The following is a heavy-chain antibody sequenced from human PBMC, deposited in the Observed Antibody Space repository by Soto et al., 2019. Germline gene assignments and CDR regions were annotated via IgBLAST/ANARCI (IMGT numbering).Heavy chain of an antibody. V-gene: IGHV1-2*02. Sequence: GALLKVSCKTAGYTITGYYMDWVRQAPGQGLEWMGWINPNSGGTNYAQKFQGRVTMTRDTSISTAYMGLSRLRSDDTAVYYCARVYNWNPPDYWGQGTLVTVSS. J-gene: IGHJ4*02. D-gene: IGHD1-20*01. CDR3: ARVYNWNPPDY. CDR1: GYTITGYY. CDR2: INPNSGGT.